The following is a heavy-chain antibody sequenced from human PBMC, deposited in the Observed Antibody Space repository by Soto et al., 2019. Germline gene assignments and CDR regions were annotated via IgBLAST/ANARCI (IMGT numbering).Heavy chain of an antibody. J-gene: IGHJ6*02. Sequence: EVQLVQSGAEVKKPGESLRISSKGSGYSFTSYWISWVRQMPGKGLEWMGRIDPSDSYTNYSPSFQGHVTISADKSISTAYLQLSSLKASDTAMYYCARLAMVRGVPTYAMDVWGQGTTVTVSS. V-gene: IGHV5-10-1*01. CDR1: GYSFTSYW. CDR2: IDPSDSYT. CDR3: ARLAMVRGVPTYAMDV. D-gene: IGHD3-10*01.